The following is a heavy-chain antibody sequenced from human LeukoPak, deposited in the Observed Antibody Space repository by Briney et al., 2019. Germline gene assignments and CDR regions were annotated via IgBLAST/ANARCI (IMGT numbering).Heavy chain of an antibody. CDR1: GFAFSSYS. V-gene: IGHV3-21*01. CDR3: ARDWGTHTVTTYYYYYYMDV. CDR2: ISSSSSYI. D-gene: IGHD4-11*01. J-gene: IGHJ6*03. Sequence: GGSLRLSCAASGFAFSSYSMNWVRQAPGKGLEWVSSISSSSSYIYYADSVKGRFTISRDNAKNSLYLQMNSLRAEDTAVYYCARDWGTHTVTTYYYYYYMDVWGKGTTVTVSS.